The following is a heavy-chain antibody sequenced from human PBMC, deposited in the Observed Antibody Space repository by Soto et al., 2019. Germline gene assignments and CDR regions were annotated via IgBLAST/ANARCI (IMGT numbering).Heavy chain of an antibody. J-gene: IGHJ4*02. V-gene: IGHV4-34*01. CDR3: ARVGGIAAAGTLDY. Sequence: QVQLQQWGAGLLKPSETLSLTCAVYGGSFSGYYWSWIRQPPGKGLEWIGEINHSGSTNYNPSLKSRVTISVDTSKHQFSLKLSSVTAADTAVYYCARVGGIAAAGTLDYWGQGTLVTVSS. CDR2: INHSGST. CDR1: GGSFSGYY. D-gene: IGHD6-13*01.